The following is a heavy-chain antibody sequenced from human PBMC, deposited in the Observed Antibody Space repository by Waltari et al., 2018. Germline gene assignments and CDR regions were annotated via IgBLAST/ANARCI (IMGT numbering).Heavy chain of an antibody. CDR1: GLPFANTC. J-gene: IGHJ4*02. CDR2: IKTQSDGGGAT. D-gene: IGHD3-16*02. Sequence: EVQLVESGGGLVNPGGSLRLSCAASGLPFANTCMAWFRQAPGKGLEWIARIKTQSDGGGATYYAAPVTGRFAVSRDDSKNMLYLQISSLKTEDTAMYYCTTDQGDSYTFYSFDYWGQGTLVTVSS. V-gene: IGHV3-15*01. CDR3: TTDQGDSYTFYSFDY.